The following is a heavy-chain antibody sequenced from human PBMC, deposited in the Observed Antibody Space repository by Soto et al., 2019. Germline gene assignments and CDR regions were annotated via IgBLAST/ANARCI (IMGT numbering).Heavy chain of an antibody. CDR2: KWYDGRNT. D-gene: IGHD5-12*01. V-gene: IGHV3-33*01. J-gene: IGHJ4*02. CDR3: ARDWLSRTVDY. CDR1: GFTFSSYG. Sequence: QMQLVESGGGVVQPGRSLRLSCAASGFTFSSYGMHWVRQAPGKGLEWVAVKWYDGRNTYYADSVKGRFTISRDDSKNTVYLQMNSLRVEDTAVYYCARDWLSRTVDYWGQGTLVTVSS.